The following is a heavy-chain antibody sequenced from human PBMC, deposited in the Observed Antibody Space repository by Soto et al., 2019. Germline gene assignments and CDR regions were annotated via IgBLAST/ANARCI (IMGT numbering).Heavy chain of an antibody. CDR2: ISHDGNNK. V-gene: IGHV3-30*18. CDR1: GFTFINYG. D-gene: IGHD4-17*01. J-gene: IGHJ4*02. Sequence: QVQLVESGGGVIQPGRSLRLSCAASGFTFINYGMHWVRQAPGKGLEWVAIISHDGNNKYYADSVKGRFTISRDNSKTTLYLQMKSLGAEDTAVYYCAKMERNRDYVSLVDYWGQGTLVTVSS. CDR3: AKMERNRDYVSLVDY.